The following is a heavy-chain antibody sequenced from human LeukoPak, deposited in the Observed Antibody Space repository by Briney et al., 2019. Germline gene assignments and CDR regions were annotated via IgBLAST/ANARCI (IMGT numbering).Heavy chain of an antibody. J-gene: IGHJ3*02. CDR3: ARDLIETIRWTHAFDI. D-gene: IGHD4-23*01. V-gene: IGHV4-59*12. CDR2: IYYSGST. CDR1: GGSISSYY. Sequence: SETLSLTCTVSGGSISSYYWSWIRQPPGKGLEWIGYIYYSGSTNYNPSLKSRVTISVDTSKNQFSLKLSSVTAADTAVYYCARDLIETIRWTHAFDIWGQGTMVTVSS.